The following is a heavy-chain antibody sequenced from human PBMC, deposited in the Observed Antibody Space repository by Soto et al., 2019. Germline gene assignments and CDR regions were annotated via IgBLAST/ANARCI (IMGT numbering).Heavy chain of an antibody. CDR3: ARDLMGATSWFDP. Sequence: QVQLQESGPGLVKPSQTLSLTCTVSGGSISSGGYYWSWIRQHPGKGLEWIGYIYYSGSTYYNPSLQSRVTISVDTSKNQFSLKLSSMTAADTAVYYCARDLMGATSWFDPWGQGTLVTVSS. V-gene: IGHV4-31*03. CDR2: IYYSGST. J-gene: IGHJ5*02. D-gene: IGHD1-26*01. CDR1: GGSISSGGYY.